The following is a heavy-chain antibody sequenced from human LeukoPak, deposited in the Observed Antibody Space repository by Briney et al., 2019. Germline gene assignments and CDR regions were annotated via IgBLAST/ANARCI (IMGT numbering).Heavy chain of an antibody. Sequence: GGSLRLSCAASGFTFRSYCMNWVRQAPGKGLEWVSSISSSSSYIYYADSVKGRFTISRDNAKNSLYLQMNSLRAEDTAVYYCARDTGVEMATIDAFDIWGQGTMVTVSS. V-gene: IGHV3-21*01. J-gene: IGHJ3*02. CDR2: ISSSSSYI. D-gene: IGHD5-24*01. CDR3: ARDTGVEMATIDAFDI. CDR1: GFTFRSYC.